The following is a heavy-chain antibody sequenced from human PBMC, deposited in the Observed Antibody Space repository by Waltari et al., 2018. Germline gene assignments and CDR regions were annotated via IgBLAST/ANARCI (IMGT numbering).Heavy chain of an antibody. J-gene: IGHJ4*02. CDR2: IRSKAYGGTT. CDR3: TREVDGDFDY. D-gene: IGHD3-10*01. CDR1: GFTFGDYA. Sequence: EVQLVESGGGLVQPGRSLRLSCTASGFTFGDYAMSWFRQAPGKGLEWVGFIRSKAYGGTTEYAASVKGRFTISRDDSKSIAYLQMNSLKTEDTAVYYCTREVDGDFDYWGQGTLVTVSS. V-gene: IGHV3-49*03.